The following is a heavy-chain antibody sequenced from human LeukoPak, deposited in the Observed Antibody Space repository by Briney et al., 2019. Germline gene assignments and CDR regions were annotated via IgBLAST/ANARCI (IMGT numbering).Heavy chain of an antibody. Sequence: NSGGSLTLSCAPSGFTFSSYSMNWVRQAPGKGLEWVSSISSSSSYIYYADSVKGRFTISRDNAKNSLYLQMNSLRAEDTAVYYCARVHSSGGMVYDYWGQGTLVTVSS. D-gene: IGHD6-19*01. V-gene: IGHV3-21*01. CDR2: ISSSSSYI. J-gene: IGHJ4*02. CDR3: ARVHSSGGMVYDY. CDR1: GFTFSSYS.